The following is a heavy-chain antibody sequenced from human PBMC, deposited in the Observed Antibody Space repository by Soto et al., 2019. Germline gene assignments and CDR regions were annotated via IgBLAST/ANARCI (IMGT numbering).Heavy chain of an antibody. Sequence: ASVKVSCKASGYTFISYGISWVRQAPGQGLEWMGWITAYNGNTNYAQKLQGRVTMTTDTSTSTAYMELRSLRSDDTAVYYCARGYCSGGSCYAFAIWGQGTMVTVSS. V-gene: IGHV1-18*01. CDR2: ITAYNGNT. CDR3: ARGYCSGGSCYAFAI. D-gene: IGHD2-15*01. J-gene: IGHJ3*02. CDR1: GYTFISYG.